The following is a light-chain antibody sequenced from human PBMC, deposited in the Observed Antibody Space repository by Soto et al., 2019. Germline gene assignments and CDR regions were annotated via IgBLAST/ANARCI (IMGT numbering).Light chain of an antibody. J-gene: IGKJ5*01. CDR2: AAS. Sequence: DIQMTQSPSSLSASVGARVTITCRATQSISSYLNWYQQKPGKAPKLLIYAASSLQSGVPSRFSGSGSGTDFTLTISSLQPEDFATYYCQQSYSTPITFGQGTRVEI. V-gene: IGKV1-39*01. CDR1: QSISSY. CDR3: QQSYSTPIT.